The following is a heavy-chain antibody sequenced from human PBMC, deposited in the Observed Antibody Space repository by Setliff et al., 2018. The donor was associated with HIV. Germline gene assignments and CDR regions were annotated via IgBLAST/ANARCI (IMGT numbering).Heavy chain of an antibody. CDR2: FYYSGST. J-gene: IGHJ2*01. CDR1: GGSFSSHY. Sequence: KTSETLSLTCTVSGGSFSSHYWSWIRQPPGKGLEWIGSFYYSGSTNNNPSLKSRVTISVDTSKNQFSLKLSSVTAADTAVYYCARSPGFWYFDLWGPGTLVTVSS. V-gene: IGHV4-59*11. CDR3: ARSPGFWYFDL.